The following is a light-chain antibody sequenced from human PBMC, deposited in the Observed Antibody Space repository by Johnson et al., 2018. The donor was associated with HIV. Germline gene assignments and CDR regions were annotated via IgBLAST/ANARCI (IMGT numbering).Light chain of an antibody. J-gene: IGLJ1*01. Sequence: HSVLTQPPSVSAAPGQKVTISCSGSSSNIGNNYVSWYQQLPGTAPKLLIYENNKRPSGIPYRFSGSKSGTSATLGITGLQTGDEADYYCGTWDSSLSAFYVFGTGTKVTVL. V-gene: IGLV1-51*02. CDR1: SSNIGNNY. CDR3: GTWDSSLSAFYV. CDR2: ENN.